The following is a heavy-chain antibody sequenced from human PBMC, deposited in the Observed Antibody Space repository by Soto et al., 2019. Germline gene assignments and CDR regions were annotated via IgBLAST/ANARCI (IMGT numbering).Heavy chain of an antibody. D-gene: IGHD3-22*01. Sequence: SETLSLTCTVSGDSISSGGYYWSWTRQHPGKGLEWLGYIYYSGSTYYNPSLKSRVTISVDTSENQFSLRLSSVTAADTAVYYCARVCYDSSGYLGAFDIWGQGTMVTVSS. CDR3: ARVCYDSSGYLGAFDI. J-gene: IGHJ3*02. V-gene: IGHV4-31*03. CDR1: GDSISSGGYY. CDR2: IYYSGST.